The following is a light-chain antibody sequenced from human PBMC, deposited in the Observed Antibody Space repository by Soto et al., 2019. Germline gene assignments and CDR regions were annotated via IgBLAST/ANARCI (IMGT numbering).Light chain of an antibody. J-gene: IGKJ5*01. CDR3: QQYNTWPPIT. CDR1: PSVTNY. V-gene: IGKV3-11*01. CDR2: GAF. Sequence: EVVLTQSPATLSLSPGERATLSCRASPSVTNYLAWYQQKPGQPPRLLIYGAFNRATGIPARFSGRGSGTDFTLTISSLEPEDFAVYYCQQYNTWPPITFGQGTRLEIK.